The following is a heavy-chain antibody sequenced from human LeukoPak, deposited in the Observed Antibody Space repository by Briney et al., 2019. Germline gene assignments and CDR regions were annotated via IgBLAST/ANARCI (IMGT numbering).Heavy chain of an antibody. D-gene: IGHD3-22*01. CDR3: ARDDSSGAGAFDI. CDR2: ICYDGSNK. Sequence: GGSLRLSCAASGFTFSSYGMHWVRQAPDKGLEWVAVICYDGSNKYYADSVKGRFTISRDNSKNTLYLQMNSLRAEDTAVYYCARDDSSGAGAFDIWGHGTMVTVSS. CDR1: GFTFSSYG. J-gene: IGHJ3*02. V-gene: IGHV3-33*01.